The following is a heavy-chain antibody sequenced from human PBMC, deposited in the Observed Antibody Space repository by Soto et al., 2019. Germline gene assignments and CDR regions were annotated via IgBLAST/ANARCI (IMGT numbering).Heavy chain of an antibody. J-gene: IGHJ6*02. D-gene: IGHD6-19*01. CDR1: GYTFTSYY. Sequence: ASVKVSCKASGYTFTSYYMHWVRQAPGQGLEWMGIINPSGGSTSYAQKFQGRVTMTRDTSTSTVYMELSSLRSEDTAVYYCAGDRGSGWTDYPDYYYYYGMDVWGQGTTVTVSS. CDR3: AGDRGSGWTDYPDYYYYYGMDV. CDR2: INPSGGST. V-gene: IGHV1-46*01.